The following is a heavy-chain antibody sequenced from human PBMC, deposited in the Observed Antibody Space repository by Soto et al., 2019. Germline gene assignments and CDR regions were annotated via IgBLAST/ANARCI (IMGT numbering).Heavy chain of an antibody. CDR3: GKVLIGATRHADVDS. V-gene: IGHV4-39*01. D-gene: IGHD2-15*01. CDR2: VYYDEST. CDR1: GVSLNSGHYY. Sequence: SETLSLTCSVSGVSLNSGHYYWVWVRQSPGRGLAWIASVYYDESTYYNPSLKSRVTISIDKPRNQFSLTLKSVTAADTAVYYCGKVLIGATRHADVDSWGQGARVTVSS. J-gene: IGHJ4*02.